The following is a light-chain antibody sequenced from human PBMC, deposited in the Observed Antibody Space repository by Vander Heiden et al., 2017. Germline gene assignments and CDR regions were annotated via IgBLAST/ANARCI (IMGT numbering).Light chain of an antibody. Sequence: QSVLPQPPSASGAPAQRATISCTGSSANIGAGYDVHWYQQLPGTAPKLLVYGNNNRPSGVPDRFSGSKSGTSASLAITGLQAEDEADYYCQSYDSSLSGSVFGGGTKLTVL. CDR1: SANIGAGYD. J-gene: IGLJ2*01. V-gene: IGLV1-40*01. CDR2: GNN. CDR3: QSYDSSLSGSV.